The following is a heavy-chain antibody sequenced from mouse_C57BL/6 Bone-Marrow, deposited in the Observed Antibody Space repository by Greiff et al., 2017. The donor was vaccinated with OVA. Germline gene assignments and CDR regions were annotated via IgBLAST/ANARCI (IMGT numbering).Heavy chain of an antibody. CDR1: GYTFTDYE. CDR3: TRSYSNYWDFDY. V-gene: IGHV1-15*01. J-gene: IGHJ2*01. CDR2: IAPETGGT. D-gene: IGHD2-5*01. Sequence: VQLQQSGAELVRPGASVTLSCKASGYTFTDYEMHWVKQTPVHGLEWIGAIAPETGGTAYNQKFKGKAILTADKSSSTAYMELRSLTAEDSAVYYCTRSYSNYWDFDYWGQGTTLTVSS.